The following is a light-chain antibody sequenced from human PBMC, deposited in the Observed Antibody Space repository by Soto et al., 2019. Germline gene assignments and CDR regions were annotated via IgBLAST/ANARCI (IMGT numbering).Light chain of an antibody. CDR1: SSDVGGYKY. Sequence: QSVLTQPASVSGSPGQSITISCTGSSSDVGGYKYVSWYQHHPGKAPKLLIYEVSNRPSGVSNRFSGSKSGNTASLTISGLQDEDEAYYYCNSYTSSNTRLFGGGTQLTVL. V-gene: IGLV2-14*01. CDR3: NSYTSSNTRL. J-gene: IGLJ7*01. CDR2: EVS.